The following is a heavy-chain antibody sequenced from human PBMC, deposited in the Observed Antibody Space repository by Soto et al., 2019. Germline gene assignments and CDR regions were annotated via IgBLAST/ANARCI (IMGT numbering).Heavy chain of an antibody. Sequence: SVKVSCKASGGTFSSYAISWVRQAPGQGLEWMGGIIPIFGTANYAQKFQGRVTITADESTSTAYMELSSLRSEDTAVYYCARELRDDYVWGSYPLNWFDPWGQGTLVTVSS. CDR2: IIPIFGTA. V-gene: IGHV1-69*13. CDR3: ARELRDDYVWGSYPLNWFDP. D-gene: IGHD3-16*02. CDR1: GGTFSSYA. J-gene: IGHJ5*02.